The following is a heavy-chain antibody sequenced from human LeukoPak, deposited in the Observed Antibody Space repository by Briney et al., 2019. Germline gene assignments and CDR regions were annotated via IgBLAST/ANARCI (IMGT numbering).Heavy chain of an antibody. J-gene: IGHJ4*02. V-gene: IGHV4-31*03. Sequence: SETLSLTCTVSGGSVSRGSYYWSWIRQHQGNGLEWIGYIYYSGSTYYNPSLERRVTISVDTSKNQFSLKLSSVTAADTAVYYCARGEAGSYYNPFDYWGQGTLVTVSS. D-gene: IGHD3-10*01. CDR1: GGSVSRGSYY. CDR3: ARGEAGSYYNPFDY. CDR2: IYYSGST.